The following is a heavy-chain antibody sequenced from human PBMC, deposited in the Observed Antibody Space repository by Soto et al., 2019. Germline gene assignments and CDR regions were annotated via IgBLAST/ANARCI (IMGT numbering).Heavy chain of an antibody. Sequence: QVQLQESGPGLVKPSETLSLTCTVSGGSISSYYWSWIRQPAGKGLEWIGRIYTSGSTNYNPSLKSRVTMSVDKSKNQFSLKLSSVTAADTAVYYCARDYTDYGDYAHVLWGQGTLVTVSS. V-gene: IGHV4-4*07. CDR1: GGSISSYY. CDR3: ARDYTDYGDYAHVL. J-gene: IGHJ4*02. D-gene: IGHD4-17*01. CDR2: IYTSGST.